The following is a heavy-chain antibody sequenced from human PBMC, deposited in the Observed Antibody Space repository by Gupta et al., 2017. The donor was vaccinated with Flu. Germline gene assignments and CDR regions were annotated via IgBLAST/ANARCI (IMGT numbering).Heavy chain of an antibody. J-gene: IGHJ6*02. CDR1: RFTVSSNY. V-gene: IGHV3-53*02. Sequence: EVPLVETGGGLFQPGGFLRLSFAASRFTVSSNYMRWVRQAPGKGLEWGSVSYSGGSTYYADSVKGRFTISRDNSKNTLYRQMNSRRAEDTAVYYCARCYSSSWYDHHGMDVCGQGTTVTVS. D-gene: IGHD6-13*01. CDR2: SYSGGST. CDR3: ARCYSSSWYDHHGMDV.